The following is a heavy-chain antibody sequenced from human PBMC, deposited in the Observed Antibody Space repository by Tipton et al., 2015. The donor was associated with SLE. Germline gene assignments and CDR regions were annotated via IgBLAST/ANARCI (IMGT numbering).Heavy chain of an antibody. J-gene: IGHJ4*02. CDR2: IYTSGST. D-gene: IGHD3-3*01. CDR1: GGSISSGSYY. CDR3: ARGVNYFDY. V-gene: IGHV4-61*02. Sequence: TLSLTCTVSGGSISSGSYYWSWIRQPAGKGLEWIGRIYTSGSTNYNPSLKSRVTISVDTSKNQFSLKLSSVTAADTAMYYCARGVNYFDYWGQGTLVTVSS.